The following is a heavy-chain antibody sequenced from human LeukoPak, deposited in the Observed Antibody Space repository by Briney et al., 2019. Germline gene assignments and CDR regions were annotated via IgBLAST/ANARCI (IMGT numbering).Heavy chain of an antibody. J-gene: IGHJ4*02. CDR3: ARTRGSHISMAYLDY. CDR1: GYTFTSYG. CDR2: ISAYNGYT. D-gene: IGHD2/OR15-2a*01. Sequence: ASVKVSCKASGYTFTSYGISWVRQAPGQGLEWMGWISAYNGYTNYAQKLQGRVTMTRDTSISTAYMELSSLRSDDTAVYYCARTRGSHISMAYLDYWGQGTLVTVSS. V-gene: IGHV1-18*01.